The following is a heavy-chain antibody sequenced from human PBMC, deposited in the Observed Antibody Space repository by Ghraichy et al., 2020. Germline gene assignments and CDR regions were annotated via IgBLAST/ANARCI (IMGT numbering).Heavy chain of an antibody. CDR3: ARADEDSYGICFDY. CDR2: ISSSSSYI. CDR1: GFTFSSYS. J-gene: IGHJ4*02. D-gene: IGHD5-18*01. Sequence: GGSLRLSCAASGFTFSSYSMNWVRQAPGKGLEWVSSISSSSSYIYYADSMKGRFTISRDNAKNSLYLQMNSLRAEDTAVYYCARADEDSYGICFDYWRQGTLVTVSS. V-gene: IGHV3-21*01.